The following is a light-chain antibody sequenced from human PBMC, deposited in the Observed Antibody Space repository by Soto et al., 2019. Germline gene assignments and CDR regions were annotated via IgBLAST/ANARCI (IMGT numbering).Light chain of an antibody. V-gene: IGKV3-11*01. J-gene: IGKJ4*01. CDR3: QQRSSWPLT. CDR2: GAS. CDR1: QSVRIY. Sequence: EIVLTQSPVTLSLSPGDGATLSCRASQSVRIYLAWYQQKPGQAPRLLIDGASNRATGIPARFSGSGPGTDFTLTISSLEPEDFAIYYCQQRSSWPLTFGGGTKV.